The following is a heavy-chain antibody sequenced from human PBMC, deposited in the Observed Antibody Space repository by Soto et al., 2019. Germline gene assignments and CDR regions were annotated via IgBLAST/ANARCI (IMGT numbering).Heavy chain of an antibody. Sequence: EVQLVESGGGLVQPGRSLRLSCAASGFTFVDYAMHWVRQAPGKGLEWVSGITWNGVNKAYADSVRGRFTISRDNAKNALYLQVNSLRIEDTALYFCAKDVRQLIRYPDYWGQGTLVTVSS. CDR3: AKDVRQLIRYPDY. CDR2: ITWNGVNK. V-gene: IGHV3-9*01. J-gene: IGHJ4*02. D-gene: IGHD6-13*01. CDR1: GFTFVDYA.